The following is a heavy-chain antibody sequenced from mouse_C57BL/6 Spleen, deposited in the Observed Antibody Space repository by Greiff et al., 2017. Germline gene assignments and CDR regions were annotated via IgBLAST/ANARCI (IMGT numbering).Heavy chain of an antibody. V-gene: IGHV1-50*01. CDR3: APNYYGSSYGFRYAY. Sequence: QVQLQQPGAELVKPGASVKLSCKASGYTFTSYWMQWVKQRPGQGLEWIGEIDPSDSYTNSNQKFKGKATLTVDTSSSTAYMQLSSLTSEDSAVYYCAPNYYGSSYGFRYAYWGQGTLVTVSA. CDR2: IDPSDSYT. J-gene: IGHJ3*01. CDR1: GYTFTSYW. D-gene: IGHD1-1*01.